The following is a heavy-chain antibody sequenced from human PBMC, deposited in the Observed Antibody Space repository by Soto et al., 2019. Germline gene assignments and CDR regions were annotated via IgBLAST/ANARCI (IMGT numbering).Heavy chain of an antibody. D-gene: IGHD2-2*01. CDR3: AAAPYCSSTSCSNDY. V-gene: IGHV1-58*01. CDR1: GFTFTSSA. CDR2: IVVGSGNT. J-gene: IGHJ4*02. Sequence: SVKVSCKASGFTFTSSAVQWVRQARGQRLEWIGWIVVGSGNTNYAQKFQERVTITRDMSTSTAYMELSSLGSEDTAVYYCAAAPYCSSTSCSNDYWGQGTLVTVSS.